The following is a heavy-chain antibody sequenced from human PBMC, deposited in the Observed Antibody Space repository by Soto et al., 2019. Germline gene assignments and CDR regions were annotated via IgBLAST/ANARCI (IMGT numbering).Heavy chain of an antibody. V-gene: IGHV5-51*03. Sequence: EVQLVQSGAEVKEPGESLRISCKFSGYSFTNHWIGWVRQSPGKGLEWMGIIYPGDSATRYSLSFQGQVTISVVKSICTAYLQWSRLKGHDTVIQFCVGRGIVGAATPLEWGQGTLVTVFS. CDR3: VGRGIVGAATPLE. CDR1: GYSFTNHW. CDR2: IYPGDSAT. J-gene: IGHJ1*01. D-gene: IGHD6-19*01.